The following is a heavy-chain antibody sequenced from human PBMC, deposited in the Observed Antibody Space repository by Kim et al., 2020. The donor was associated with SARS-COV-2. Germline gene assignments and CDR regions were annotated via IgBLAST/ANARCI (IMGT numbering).Heavy chain of an antibody. CDR2: IKQDGSEK. CDR1: GFTFSSYW. J-gene: IGHJ6*02. Sequence: GGSLRLSCAASGFTFSSYWMSWVRQAPGKGLEWVANIKQDGSEKYYVDSVKGRFTISRDNAKNSLYLQMNSLRAEDTALYYCARDQEYCSGGSCPRDYYYGMDVWGQGPRSPSP. V-gene: IGHV3-7*01. D-gene: IGHD2-15*01. CDR3: ARDQEYCSGGSCPRDYYYGMDV.